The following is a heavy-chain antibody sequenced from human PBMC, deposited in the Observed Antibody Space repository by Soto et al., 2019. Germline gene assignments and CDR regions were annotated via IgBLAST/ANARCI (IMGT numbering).Heavy chain of an antibody. J-gene: IGHJ4*02. CDR2: ISWNGATM. Sequence: EVQLVESGGGLVQPGRSLRLSCAAYGFTFDDFAMHWVRQAPGKGLEWVSGISWNGATMGYGDSVSGRFTISRDNTKNSLYLQMNSLKPEDTALYYCAKDNGGYYDSSGNFEYWGQGTLVTVSS. CDR3: AKDNGGYYDSSGNFEY. V-gene: IGHV3-9*01. CDR1: GFTFDDFA. D-gene: IGHD3-22*01.